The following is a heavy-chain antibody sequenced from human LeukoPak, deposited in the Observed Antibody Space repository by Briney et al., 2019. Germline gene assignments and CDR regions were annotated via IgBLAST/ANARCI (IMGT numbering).Heavy chain of an antibody. CDR3: AKRGDYDVLTGYYDSDY. Sequence: GGSLRLSCAASGFTFSNYAMSWVRQAPGKGLEWVSAVSGRDTSTYYADSVKGRFTISRDNSKNTLYLQMNSLRAEDKAIYYCAKRGDYDVLTGYYDSDYWGQGTLVTVSS. CDR2: VSGRDTST. J-gene: IGHJ4*02. CDR1: GFTFSNYA. D-gene: IGHD3-9*01. V-gene: IGHV3-23*01.